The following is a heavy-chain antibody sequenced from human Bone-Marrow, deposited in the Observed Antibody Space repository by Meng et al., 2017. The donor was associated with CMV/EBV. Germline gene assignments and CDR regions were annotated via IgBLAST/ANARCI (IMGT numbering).Heavy chain of an antibody. CDR3: AREEYYDSSRFFDY. V-gene: IGHV4-61*01. CDR1: GGSVSSGSYY. D-gene: IGHD3-22*01. Sequence: SETLSLTCTVSGGSVSSGSYYWSWIRQPPGKGLEWIGYIYYSGSTNYNPSLKSRVTISVDTSKNQFSLMLSSVTAADTAVYYCAREEYYDSSRFFDYWGQGTLVTVSS. CDR2: IYYSGST. J-gene: IGHJ4*02.